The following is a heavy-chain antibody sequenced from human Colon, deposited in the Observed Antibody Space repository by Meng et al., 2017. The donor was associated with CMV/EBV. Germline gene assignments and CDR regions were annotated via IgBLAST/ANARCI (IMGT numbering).Heavy chain of an antibody. J-gene: IGHJ4*02. CDR1: EFRFISYD. CDR2: ISASGLTI. CDR3: ARGYQKFNWNYRSFDL. V-gene: IGHV3-48*03. Sequence: GGSLRLSCAPSEFRFISYDMTWVRQAPGKGLEWISYISASGLTIYYADSVKGRFTISRDNANNSLYLHMNALRADDTAVYYCARGYQKFNWNYRSFDLWGQGTLVTVSS. D-gene: IGHD1-7*01.